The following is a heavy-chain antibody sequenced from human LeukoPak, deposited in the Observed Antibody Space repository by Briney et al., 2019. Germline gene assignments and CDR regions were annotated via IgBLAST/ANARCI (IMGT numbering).Heavy chain of an antibody. D-gene: IGHD3-10*01. CDR2: IYYSGST. CDR3: ARQKVYGSGSYYETLYDAFDI. J-gene: IGHJ3*02. Sequence: SETLSLTCTVSGGSISSYYWSWIRQPPGKGLEWIGYIYYSGSTNHNPSLKSRVTISVDTSKNQFSLKLSSVTAADTAVYYCARQKVYGSGSYYETLYDAFDIWGQGTMVTVSS. V-gene: IGHV4-59*08. CDR1: GGSISSYY.